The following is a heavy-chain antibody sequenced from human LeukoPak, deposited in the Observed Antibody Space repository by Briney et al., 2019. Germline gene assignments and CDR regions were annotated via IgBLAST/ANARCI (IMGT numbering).Heavy chain of an antibody. J-gene: IGHJ3*02. D-gene: IGHD7-27*01. CDR3: ATSSRNWGPDGFDI. Sequence: GGSLRLSCEASVFSVTNNSMSWVRQAPRKGLEWVSHIFGGVDTYYADSVRDRFTISRDSSKNTLYLQMNSLRAEDTAVYYCATSSRNWGPDGFDIWGQGIMVTVSS. CDR2: IFGGVDT. V-gene: IGHV3-66*01. CDR1: VFSVTNNS.